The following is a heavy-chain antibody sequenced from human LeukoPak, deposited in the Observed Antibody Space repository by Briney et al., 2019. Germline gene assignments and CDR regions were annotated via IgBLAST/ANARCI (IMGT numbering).Heavy chain of an antibody. CDR2: INVANGNT. CDR1: GYTFTSYA. V-gene: IGHV1-3*01. J-gene: IGHJ4*02. Sequence: GASVKVSCKASGYTFTSYAMHWVRQAPGQRLEWMGWINVANGNTKYSQKFQGRVTITRDTSASTAYMELSSLRSEDTAVYYCVRDGYSYGSLKSFDYWGQGTLVTVSS. D-gene: IGHD5-18*01. CDR3: VRDGYSYGSLKSFDY.